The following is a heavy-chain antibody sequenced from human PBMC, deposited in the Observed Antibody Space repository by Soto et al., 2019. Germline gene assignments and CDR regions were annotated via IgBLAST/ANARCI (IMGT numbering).Heavy chain of an antibody. Sequence: PGGSLRLSCAASGFSFSKYGMHWVRQAPGKGLEWVAFVSSDGNNKYYGDSVKGRFTISRDNSKNMMFLQVDSLRVDDTAVYYCAKDRVIQLLPIWPDPWGQGTLVTVSS. CDR2: VSSDGNNK. D-gene: IGHD2-2*01. J-gene: IGHJ5*02. CDR1: GFSFSKYG. CDR3: AKDRVIQLLPIWPDP. V-gene: IGHV3-30*18.